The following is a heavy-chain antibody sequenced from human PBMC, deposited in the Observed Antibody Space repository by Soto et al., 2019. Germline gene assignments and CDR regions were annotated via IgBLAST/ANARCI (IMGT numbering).Heavy chain of an antibody. CDR2: IYHSGST. Sequence: SETLSLTCAVSGYSISSGYYWGWIRQPPGKGVEWIGGIYHSGSTYYNPSLKSRVTISVDTSKNQFSLKLSSVTAADTAVYYCVSQRTSVLTQAYFDYWGPGALVTVSS. D-gene: IGHD2-8*01. CDR1: GYSISSGYY. CDR3: VSQRTSVLTQAYFDY. V-gene: IGHV4-38-2*01. J-gene: IGHJ4*02.